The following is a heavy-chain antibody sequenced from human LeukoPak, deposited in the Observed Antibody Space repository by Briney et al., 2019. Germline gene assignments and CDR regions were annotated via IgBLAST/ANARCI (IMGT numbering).Heavy chain of an antibody. CDR1: GFTFSSYA. V-gene: IGHV3-30*14. CDR3: ARGGSYLSALDI. J-gene: IGHJ3*02. D-gene: IGHD1-26*01. CDR2: ISYDGSNK. Sequence: PGGSLRLSCAASGFTFSSYAMHWVRQAPGKGLEWVAVISYDGSNKYYADSVKGRFTTSRDNSKNTLYLQMNSLRAEDTAVYYCARGGSYLSALDIWGQGTMVTVSS.